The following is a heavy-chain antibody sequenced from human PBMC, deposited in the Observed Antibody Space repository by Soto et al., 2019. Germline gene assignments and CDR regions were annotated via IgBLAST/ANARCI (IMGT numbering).Heavy chain of an antibody. J-gene: IGHJ5*02. V-gene: IGHV1-69*08. Sequence: QVQLVQSGAEVKKPGSSVKVSCKASGGTFSSYTISWVRQAPGQGLEWMGRIIPILGIANYAQKFQGRVTITADKSTSTADMELSSLRSEDTAVYDCARDRTIYNWFDPWGQGTLVTVSS. D-gene: IGHD3-9*01. CDR3: ARDRTIYNWFDP. CDR2: IIPILGIA. CDR1: GGTFSSYT.